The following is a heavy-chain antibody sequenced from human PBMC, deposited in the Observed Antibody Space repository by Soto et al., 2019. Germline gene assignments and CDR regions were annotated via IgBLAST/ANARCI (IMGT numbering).Heavy chain of an antibody. CDR3: AESYDGDAFDI. Sequence: QVQLVESGGGVVQPGRSLRLSCAASGFTFSSYGMHWVRQAPGKGLEWVAVISYDGSNKYYADSVKGRFTISRDNSKNTLYLQMNSLGAEDTAVYYCAESYDGDAFDIWGQGTMVTVSS. CDR1: GFTFSSYG. CDR2: ISYDGSNK. V-gene: IGHV3-30*03. J-gene: IGHJ3*02. D-gene: IGHD3-22*01.